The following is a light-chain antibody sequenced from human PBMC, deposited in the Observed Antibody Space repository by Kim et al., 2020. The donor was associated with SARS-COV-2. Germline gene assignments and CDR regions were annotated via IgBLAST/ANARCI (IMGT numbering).Light chain of an antibody. CDR3: QQYNNWRA. V-gene: IGKV3-15*01. Sequence: SVSPGERAPPSGRASQSVSSNLAWYQQKPGQAPRLLIYGASTRATGIPARFSGSGYGTEFTLTISSLQSEDFAVYYCQQYNNWRAFGPGTKVDIK. J-gene: IGKJ3*01. CDR1: QSVSSN. CDR2: GAS.